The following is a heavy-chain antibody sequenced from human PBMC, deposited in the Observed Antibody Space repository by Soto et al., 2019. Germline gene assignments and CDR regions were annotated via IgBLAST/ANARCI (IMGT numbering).Heavy chain of an antibody. J-gene: IGHJ6*02. V-gene: IGHV3-66*01. CDR3: VRENYYYGMDV. CDR1: GFDASVNY. CDR2: INAGGST. Sequence: EVQLVESGGTLVQPGGSLRLSCAASGFDASVNYMTWVRQAPGKGLEWVSAINAGGSTFSADSVKGRFTISRDNSTNTLYLQMNSLRVEDTAMYYCVRENYYYGMDVWGQGTAVTVSS.